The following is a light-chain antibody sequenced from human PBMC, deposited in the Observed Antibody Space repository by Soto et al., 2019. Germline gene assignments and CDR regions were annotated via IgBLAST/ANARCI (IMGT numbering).Light chain of an antibody. V-gene: IGKV3-15*01. CDR3: QHYSNWPPYT. CDR1: QSVSTN. CDR2: AAS. Sequence: EIVMTQSPATLSVSPGERATPSSRASQSVSTNLAWYRQKPGQAPRLLIYAASTRATGIPARFSGGGSGTDFTLTISSLQSEDFAVYYCQHYSNWPPYTFGQGTKVDIK. J-gene: IGKJ2*01.